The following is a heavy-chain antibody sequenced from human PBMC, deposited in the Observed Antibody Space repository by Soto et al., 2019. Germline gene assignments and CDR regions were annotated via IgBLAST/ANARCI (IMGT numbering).Heavy chain of an antibody. CDR3: ARAWPYSSGWSDI. Sequence: SVKVSCKASGGTFSSSTISWVRQAPGQGLEWMGRIIPILGIANYAQKFQGRVTITADKSTSTAYMELSSLRSEDTAVYYCARAWPYSSGWSDIWGQGTMVTVSS. J-gene: IGHJ3*02. CDR1: GGTFSSST. D-gene: IGHD6-19*01. CDR2: IIPILGIA. V-gene: IGHV1-69*02.